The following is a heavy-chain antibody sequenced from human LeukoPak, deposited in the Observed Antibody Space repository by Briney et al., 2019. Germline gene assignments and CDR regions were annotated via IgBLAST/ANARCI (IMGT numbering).Heavy chain of an antibody. V-gene: IGHV4-38-2*02. J-gene: IGHJ6*03. CDR2: IYHSGST. CDR3: ARGQVGATEVVVRGYYYYYMDV. CDR1: GYSISSGYY. Sequence: SETLSLTCTVSGYSISSGYYWGWIRQPPGKGLEWIGNIYHSGSTYYNSSLKSRVTVSVDTSKNQLSLKLNSVTAADTAVYYCARGQVGATEVVVRGYYYYYMDVWGKGTTVTVSS. D-gene: IGHD1-26*01.